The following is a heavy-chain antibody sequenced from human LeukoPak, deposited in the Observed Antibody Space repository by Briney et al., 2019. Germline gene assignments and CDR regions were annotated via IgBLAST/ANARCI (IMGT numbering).Heavy chain of an antibody. CDR2: INPNSGGT. V-gene: IGHV1-2*02. CDR1: GYNFINYY. J-gene: IGHJ4*02. CDR3: ARDSRIYSSTWEPLVY. D-gene: IGHD2-2*01. Sequence: GASVKVSCKASGYNFINYYIHWVRQAPGQGLEWMGWINPNSGGTNYARKFQGRVTMTRDTSITTASMELSSLRSDDTAVYYCARDSRIYSSTWEPLVYWGQGTLVIVSS.